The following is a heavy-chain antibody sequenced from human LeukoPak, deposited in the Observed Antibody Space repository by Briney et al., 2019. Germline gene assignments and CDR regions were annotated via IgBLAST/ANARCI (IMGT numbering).Heavy chain of an antibody. J-gene: IGHJ2*01. CDR1: GVSISSYY. Sequence: PSETLSLTCTVSGVSISSYYWSWIRQPPGKGLEWIGYIHYSGSTNYNPSLKSRVTISVDTSKNQFSLKLPSVTAADTAVYYCAKGESDYGDYVSVDYFDLWGRGILVTVSS. D-gene: IGHD4-17*01. V-gene: IGHV4-59*01. CDR3: AKGESDYGDYVSVDYFDL. CDR2: IHYSGST.